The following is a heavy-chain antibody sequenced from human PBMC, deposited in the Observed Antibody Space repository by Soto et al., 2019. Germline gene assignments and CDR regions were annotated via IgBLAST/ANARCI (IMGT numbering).Heavy chain of an antibody. CDR3: ARAERGYEGADAFDI. Sequence: PSETLSLTFTVSGGSISSGGYYGSLIRHHPWKGLEWIGYIYYSGSTYYNPSLKSRVTISVDTSKNQFSLKLSPVTAADTAVYYCARAERGYEGADAFDIWGQGTMVTVSS. CDR1: GGSISSGGYY. V-gene: IGHV4-31*03. CDR2: IYYSGST. J-gene: IGHJ3*02. D-gene: IGHD5-12*01.